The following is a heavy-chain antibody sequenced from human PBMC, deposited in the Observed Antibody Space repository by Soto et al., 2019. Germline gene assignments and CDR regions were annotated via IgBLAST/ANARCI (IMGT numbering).Heavy chain of an antibody. D-gene: IGHD1-7*01. J-gene: IGHJ4*02. CDR1: GFSLSTRGVG. V-gene: IGHV2-5*02. Sequence: GSGPKLVNATQTLTLTCTFSGFSLSTRGVGVGWIRRPPGKALEWLALIYWDDDKRYSPSLKSGLTITKDTSKNQVVLTMTNMEPVDTATYYCAHRLNGNYAYWGQGTLVTVSS. CDR2: IYWDDDK. CDR3: AHRLNGNYAY.